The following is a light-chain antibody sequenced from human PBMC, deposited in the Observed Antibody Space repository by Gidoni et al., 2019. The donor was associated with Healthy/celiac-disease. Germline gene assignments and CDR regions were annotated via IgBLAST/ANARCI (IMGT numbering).Light chain of an antibody. Sequence: DIVMTQSPDSLAVSLGERATINCKSSQSVLYSSNNKNYLAWYQQKPGQPPKLLIYWASTRESRVPDRFSGSGSGTDFTLTISSLQAEDVAVYYCQQYYSTPPLTFGGXTKVEIK. CDR3: QQYYSTPPLT. J-gene: IGKJ4*01. CDR1: QSVLYSSNNKNY. V-gene: IGKV4-1*01. CDR2: WAS.